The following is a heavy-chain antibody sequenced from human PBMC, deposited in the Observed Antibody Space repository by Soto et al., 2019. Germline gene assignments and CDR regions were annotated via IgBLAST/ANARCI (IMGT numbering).Heavy chain of an antibody. J-gene: IGHJ4*02. CDR2: ISNDGSNE. Sequence: GGSLRLSCAGSGFTFRWFGMNWVRQAPGKGLEWVARISNDGSNEYYVDSVKGRFTISRDNSKNTLYLQMDSLRAEDTAVYYCAKGEVRGIIPSYFDYWGLGTLVTV. V-gene: IGHV3-30*18. D-gene: IGHD3-10*01. CDR3: AKGEVRGIIPSYFDY. CDR1: GFTFRWFG.